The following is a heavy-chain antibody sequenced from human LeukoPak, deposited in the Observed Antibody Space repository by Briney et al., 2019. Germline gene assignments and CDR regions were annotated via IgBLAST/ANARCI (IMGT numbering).Heavy chain of an antibody. Sequence: SETLSLTCAVSGGSTSSGGYSWSWIRQPPGKGLEWIGYIYHSGSTYYNPSLKSRVTISVDRSKNQFSLKLSSVTAADTAVYYCARVRYCSSTSCYGGPAWFDPWGQGTLVTVSS. J-gene: IGHJ5*02. D-gene: IGHD2-2*01. CDR2: IYHSGST. CDR3: ARVRYCSSTSCYGGPAWFDP. V-gene: IGHV4-30-2*01. CDR1: GGSTSSGGYS.